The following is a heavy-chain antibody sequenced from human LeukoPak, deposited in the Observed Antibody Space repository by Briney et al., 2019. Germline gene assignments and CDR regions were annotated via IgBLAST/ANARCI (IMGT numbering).Heavy chain of an antibody. D-gene: IGHD1-26*01. CDR2: ISIYNGNP. J-gene: IGHJ4*02. CDR3: ARDGRAYPAYFDY. V-gene: IGHV1-18*01. CDR1: GYTFTSYG. Sequence: ATVKVSCKASGYTFTSYGISWVRQAPGQGLEWMGWISIYNGNPNYAQKLQGRVTMTTDTSTSTAYMELRRLRSDDTAVYYCARDGRAYPAYFDYWGQGTLVTVST.